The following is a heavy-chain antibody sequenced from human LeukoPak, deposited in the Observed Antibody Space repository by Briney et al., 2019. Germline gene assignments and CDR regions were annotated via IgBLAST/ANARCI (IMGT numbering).Heavy chain of an antibody. Sequence: GGSLRLSCAASGFSFNNHAMHWVRQAPGKGLEWVAVVSYDGSHEYQADSVRGRFTISRDNAKNSLYLQMNSLRAEDTAVYYCARGSAKIFGVVMLDFDYWGQGTLVTVSS. J-gene: IGHJ4*02. CDR1: GFSFNNHA. D-gene: IGHD3-3*01. V-gene: IGHV3-30-3*01. CDR3: ARGSAKIFGVVMLDFDY. CDR2: VSYDGSHE.